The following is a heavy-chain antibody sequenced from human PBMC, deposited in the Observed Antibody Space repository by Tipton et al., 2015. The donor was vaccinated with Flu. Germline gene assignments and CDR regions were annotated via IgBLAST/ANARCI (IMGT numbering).Heavy chain of an antibody. J-gene: IGHJ5*02. CDR3: ARVGGLGNWFDL. V-gene: IGHV4-59*01. Sequence: TLSLTCTVSGDSISRDFWSWIRQPPGKGLEWIGHISSSGTISYNPSLKSRVSMSIDTSKNSFSLKLTSVTAADTAVFYCARVGGLGNWFDLWGQGTLVTVSS. CDR2: ISSSGTI. D-gene: IGHD3-16*01. CDR1: GDSISRDF.